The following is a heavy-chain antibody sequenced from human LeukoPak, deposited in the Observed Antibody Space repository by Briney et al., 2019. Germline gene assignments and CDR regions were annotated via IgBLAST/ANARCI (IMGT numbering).Heavy chain of an antibody. CDR2: ISYDGSNK. Sequence: GGSLRLSCAASGFTFSSYSMNWVRQAPGKGLEWVAVISYDGSNKYYADSVKGRFTISRDNSKNTLYLQMNSLRAEDTAVYYCARDSEQWLVTIFDYWGQGTLVTVSS. D-gene: IGHD6-19*01. J-gene: IGHJ4*02. CDR3: ARDSEQWLVTIFDY. V-gene: IGHV3-30-3*01. CDR1: GFTFSSYS.